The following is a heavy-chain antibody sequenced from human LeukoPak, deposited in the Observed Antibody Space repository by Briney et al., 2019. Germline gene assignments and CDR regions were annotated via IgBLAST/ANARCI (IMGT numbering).Heavy chain of an antibody. D-gene: IGHD5-18*01. V-gene: IGHV3-11*01. CDR3: AKQYSYGPRAFDT. J-gene: IGHJ4*02. Sequence: GGSLRLSCAASGFTFSDYYMNWIRQAPGKGLEWVSYISSSGSTIYYADSVKGRFTISRDNAKNSLYLQMNSLRAEDTAVYYCAKQYSYGPRAFDTGGQGPLVTVSS. CDR2: ISSSGSTI. CDR1: GFTFSDYY.